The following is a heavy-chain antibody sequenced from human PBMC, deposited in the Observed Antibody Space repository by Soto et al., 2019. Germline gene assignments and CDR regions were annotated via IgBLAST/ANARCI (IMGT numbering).Heavy chain of an antibody. CDR3: AGERTGGYGDYDGGFDY. CDR2: IYYSGST. V-gene: IGHV4-59*01. J-gene: IGHJ4*02. Sequence: QVQLQESGPGLVKPSETLSLTCTVSGGSISSYYWSWIRQPPGKGLEWIGYIYYSGSTNYNPSLKSRVTISVDTSKNQFSLKLSSVTAADKAVYYCAGERTGGYGDYDGGFDYWGQGTLVTVSS. D-gene: IGHD4-17*01. CDR1: GGSISSYY.